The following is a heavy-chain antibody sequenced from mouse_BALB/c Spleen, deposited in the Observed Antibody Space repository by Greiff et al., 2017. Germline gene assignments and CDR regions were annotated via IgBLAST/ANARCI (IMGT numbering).Heavy chain of an antibody. Sequence: QVQLKQSGAELMKPGASVKISCKATGYTFSSYWIEWVKQRPGHGLEWIGEILPGSGSTNYNEKFKGKATFTADTSSNTAYMQLSSLTSEDSAVYYCARGYYYGSDWYFDVWGAGTTVTVSS. CDR2: ILPGSGST. J-gene: IGHJ1*01. CDR3: ARGYYYGSDWYFDV. V-gene: IGHV1-9*01. D-gene: IGHD1-1*01. CDR1: GYTFSSYW.